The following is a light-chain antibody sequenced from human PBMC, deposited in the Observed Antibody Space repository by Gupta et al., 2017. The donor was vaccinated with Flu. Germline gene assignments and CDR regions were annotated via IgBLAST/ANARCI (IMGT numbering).Light chain of an antibody. CDR1: QSVLYSSYYQNY. CDR2: WAS. Sequence: DIVMTQSPDSLAVSLGERATINCKSSQSVLYSSYYQNYLAWYQQKPGQPPKLLIYWASTRESGVPDRFSGAGSGTDFTLTISSLQAEDVAVYYCQQDDSSPLTFGGGTKVEIK. J-gene: IGKJ4*01. CDR3: QQDDSSPLT. V-gene: IGKV4-1*01.